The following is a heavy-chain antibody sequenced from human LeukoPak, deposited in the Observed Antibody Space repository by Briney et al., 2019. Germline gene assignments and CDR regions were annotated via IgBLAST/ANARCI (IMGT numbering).Heavy chain of an antibody. J-gene: IGHJ4*02. CDR2: IYSGGST. Sequence: GGSLRLSCAVSGFTVSSNYMNWVRQAPAKGLEWVSVIYSGGSTCYADSVKGRFTISRDNSKNTLYLQMNSLRAEDTAVYYCARSRYGTTWSSSWEFDYWGQGTLVTVSS. CDR1: GFTVSSNY. CDR3: ARSRYGTTWSSSWEFDY. D-gene: IGHD6-13*01. V-gene: IGHV3-66*01.